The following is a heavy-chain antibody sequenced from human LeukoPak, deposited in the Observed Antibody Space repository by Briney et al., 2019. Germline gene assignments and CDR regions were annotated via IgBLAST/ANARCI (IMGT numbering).Heavy chain of an antibody. CDR3: ARVPIGRRTYYYDSSGYQFDY. D-gene: IGHD3-22*01. CDR2: ISACNGNT. J-gene: IGHJ4*02. Sequence: ASVKVSCKASGYTFNSYGISWVRQAPGQGLEWMGWISACNGNTNYAQKFQGRVTMTTDTSTSTAYMELRSLRSDDTAVYYCARVPIGRRTYYYDSSGYQFDYWGQGTLVTVSS. V-gene: IGHV1-18*01. CDR1: GYTFNSYG.